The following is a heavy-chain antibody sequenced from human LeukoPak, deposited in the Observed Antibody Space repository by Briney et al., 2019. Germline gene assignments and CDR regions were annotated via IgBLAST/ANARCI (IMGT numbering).Heavy chain of an antibody. J-gene: IGHJ3*02. D-gene: IGHD6-19*01. V-gene: IGHV3-23*01. CDR3: AKVYSSGWGRAFDI. Sequence: PGGSLRLSWAASGFSFISYAMSWVRQAPAEWLDCVSTISCIGDSTYYADSMKGRFTISRDNSKNKLYLQMNSLRAEDTAIYYRAKVYSSGWGRAFDIGGQGTMVTVSS. CDR2: ISCIGDST. CDR1: GFSFISYA.